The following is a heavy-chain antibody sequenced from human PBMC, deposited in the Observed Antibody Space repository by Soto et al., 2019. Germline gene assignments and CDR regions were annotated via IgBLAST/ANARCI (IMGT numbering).Heavy chain of an antibody. D-gene: IGHD2-15*01. Sequence: QITLKESGPTLVKPTQTLTLTCTFSGFSLSTSGVGVGWIRQPPGKALEWLALIYWDDDKRYSPSLKSRLTITKDTSKKQLVLTMTNMEPVDTATYYCAHRPSYCSGGSCYSGFDYWGQGTLVTVSS. V-gene: IGHV2-5*02. J-gene: IGHJ4*02. CDR1: GFSLSTSGVG. CDR3: AHRPSYCSGGSCYSGFDY. CDR2: IYWDDDK.